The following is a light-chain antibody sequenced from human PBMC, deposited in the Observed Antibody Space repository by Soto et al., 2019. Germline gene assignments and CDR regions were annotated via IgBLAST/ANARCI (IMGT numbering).Light chain of an antibody. CDR3: SSYTTNSAWV. CDR1: SSDVGGYNY. CDR2: EVT. J-gene: IGLJ3*02. V-gene: IGLV2-14*01. Sequence: QSALTQPASVSGSPGQSITISCTGTSSDVGGYNYVSWYQQHPGKAPKLMIYEVTNRAPGVSNRFSGSKSGNTASLTVSGLQAEDEADYYCSSYTTNSAWVFGGGTQLTVL.